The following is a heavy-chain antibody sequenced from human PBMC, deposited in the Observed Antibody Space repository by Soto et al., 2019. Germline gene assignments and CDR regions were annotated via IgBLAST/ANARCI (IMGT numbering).Heavy chain of an antibody. J-gene: IGHJ4*02. CDR3: AASVYYYDSSGYYVDY. CDR1: GFTFSSYA. V-gene: IGHV3-23*01. Sequence: GSLSLSCASSGFTFSSYAMSWVRQAPGKGLEWVSAISGSGGSTYYADSVKGRFTISRDNSKNTLYLQMNSLRAEDTAVYYCAASVYYYDSSGYYVDYWGQGTLVTVS. CDR2: ISGSGGST. D-gene: IGHD3-22*01.